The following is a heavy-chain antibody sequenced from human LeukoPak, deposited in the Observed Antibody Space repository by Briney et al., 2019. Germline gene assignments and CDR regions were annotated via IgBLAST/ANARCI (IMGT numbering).Heavy chain of an antibody. CDR1: GFTFSDYW. CDR3: ARAMDY. Sequence: GGSLRLSCAASGFTFSDYWMTWVRQAPGKGLEWVANIKQDGSEKYYVDSVKGRFTISRDNAKNSLYLQMNSLRAEDTAEYYCARAMDYWGQGTLVTVSS. J-gene: IGHJ4*02. V-gene: IGHV3-7*03. CDR2: IKQDGSEK.